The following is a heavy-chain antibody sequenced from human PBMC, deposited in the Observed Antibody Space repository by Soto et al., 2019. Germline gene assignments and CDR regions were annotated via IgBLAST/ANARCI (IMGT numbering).Heavy chain of an antibody. V-gene: IGHV4-30-4*01. CDR3: ARFVVPAANNWFDP. J-gene: IGHJ5*02. Sequence: SETLSLTCTVSGGSISSGDYYWSWIRQPPGKGLEWIGYIYYSGSTYYNPSLKSRVTISVDTSKNQFSLKLSSVTAADTAVYYCARFVVPAANNWFDPCGQGTLVTVSS. CDR2: IYYSGST. D-gene: IGHD2-2*01. CDR1: GGSISSGDYY.